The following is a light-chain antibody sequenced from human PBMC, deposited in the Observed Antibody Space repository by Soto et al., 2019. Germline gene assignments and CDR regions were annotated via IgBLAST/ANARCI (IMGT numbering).Light chain of an antibody. CDR1: QSVLYSSNNKNY. CDR2: WAS. J-gene: IGKJ5*01. V-gene: IGKV4-1*01. Sequence: DIVMTQSPDSLAVSLGERATINCKSSQSVLYSSNNKNYLAWYQQKPGQPPKLLIYWASTRESGVPDRFSGSGSGTDFTLTISSLQAEDVAVYYCKQYNNWPRITFGQGTRLEIK. CDR3: KQYNNWPRIT.